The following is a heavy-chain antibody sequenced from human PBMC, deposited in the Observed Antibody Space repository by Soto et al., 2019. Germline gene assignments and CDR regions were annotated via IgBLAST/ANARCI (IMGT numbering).Heavy chain of an antibody. V-gene: IGHV4-4*07. J-gene: IGHJ4*02. CDR2: IYRSGST. D-gene: IGHD3-22*01. Sequence: QVQLQGSGPGLVRPSGTLSLTCSVSGASVTDYSWTWIRQPAGRGLEWIGLIYRSGSTTYNPSLESRVTMSLDPSKTQFSLRLTSVTAAETAVYYCARVFYTDSGGYPRPIFDSWSQGTLVTVSS. CDR3: ARVFYTDSGGYPRPIFDS. CDR1: GASVTDYS.